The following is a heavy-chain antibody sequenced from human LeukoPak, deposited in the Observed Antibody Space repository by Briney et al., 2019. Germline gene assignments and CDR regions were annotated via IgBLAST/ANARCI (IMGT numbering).Heavy chain of an antibody. CDR1: GFTFSSYW. CDR3: AKDALRYCSGGSCSFDY. CDR2: INSDGRTT. Sequence: GGSLRLSCAASGFTFSSYWMHWVRQAPGKGLVWVSRINSDGRTTTYADSVKGRFTISRDNAKNSLYLQMNSLRAEDTGLYYCAKDALRYCSGGSCSFDYWGQGTLVTVSS. D-gene: IGHD2-15*01. V-gene: IGHV3-74*01. J-gene: IGHJ4*02.